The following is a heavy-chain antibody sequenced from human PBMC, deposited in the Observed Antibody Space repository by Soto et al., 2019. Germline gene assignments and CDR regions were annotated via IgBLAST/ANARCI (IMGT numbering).Heavy chain of an antibody. D-gene: IGHD4-17*01. J-gene: IGHJ6*04. CDR2: IFSGDNT. V-gene: IGHV3-53*01. Sequence: EVQLVESGGGLIQPGGSLRLSCAASCFTISGNYITCVRQAPGKGLEWVSVIFSGDNTFYSDSVKGRFTISRDSSKQMVYLQKISLGGDARAVFFFAAGLRSPVRPSMDIWG. CDR1: CFTISGNY. CDR3: AAGLRSPVRPSMDI.